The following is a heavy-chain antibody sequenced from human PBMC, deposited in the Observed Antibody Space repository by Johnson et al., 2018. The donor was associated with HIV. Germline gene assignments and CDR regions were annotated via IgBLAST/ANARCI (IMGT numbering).Heavy chain of an antibody. CDR1: RFTFSNYA. J-gene: IGHJ3*02. CDR2: ISYDGSTK. V-gene: IGHV3-30*04. CDR3: ARERGRIAADAFDI. D-gene: IGHD6-13*01. Sequence: QVQLVESGGGVVQPGKSLRLSCSASRFTFSNYAMNWVRQAPGKGLEWMAIISYDGSTKYYADSVKGRFTISRDNSKNTLYLQMNSLRAEDTAVYYCARERGRIAADAFDIWGQGTMVTVSS.